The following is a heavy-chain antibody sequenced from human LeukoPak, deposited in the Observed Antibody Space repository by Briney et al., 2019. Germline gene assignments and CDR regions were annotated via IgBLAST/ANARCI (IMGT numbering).Heavy chain of an antibody. V-gene: IGHV3-23*01. CDR2: ISGSGGST. CDR1: GFTFSSYA. CDR3: AKSAAGPLWYYYGMDV. Sequence: PGGSLRLSCAASGFTFSSYAMSWVRQAPGEGLEWVSAISGSGGSTYYADSVKGRFTISRDNSKNTLYLQMNSLRAEDTAVYYCAKSAAGPLWYYYGMDVWGQGTTVTVSS. J-gene: IGHJ6*02. D-gene: IGHD6-13*01.